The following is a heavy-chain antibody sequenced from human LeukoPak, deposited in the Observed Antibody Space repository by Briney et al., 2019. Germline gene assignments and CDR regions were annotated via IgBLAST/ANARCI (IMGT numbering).Heavy chain of an antibody. CDR3: AKDYGSGSYYFDY. V-gene: IGHV3-66*01. Sequence: PGGSLRLSCAASGFTVSSNYMGWVRQAPGKGREGVSVIYSGGSTYYADSVKGRFTISRDNSKNTLYLQINSLRAEDSAAYYCAKDYGSGSYYFDYWGQGTLVTVSS. J-gene: IGHJ4*02. D-gene: IGHD3-10*01. CDR2: IYSGGST. CDR1: GFTVSSNY.